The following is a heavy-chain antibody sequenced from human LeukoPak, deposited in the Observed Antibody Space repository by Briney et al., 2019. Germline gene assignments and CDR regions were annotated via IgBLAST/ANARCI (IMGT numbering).Heavy chain of an antibody. CDR3: AKISYAFPYYFDY. CDR2: IYSGGST. D-gene: IGHD1-26*01. CDR1: GFTVSSNY. J-gene: IGHJ4*02. V-gene: IGHV3-66*01. Sequence: PGGSLRLSCAASGFTVSSNYMSWVRQAPGKGLEWVSVIYSGGSTYYADSVKGRFTISRDNSKNTLYLQMNSLRAEDTAVYYCAKISYAFPYYFDYWGQGTLVTVSS.